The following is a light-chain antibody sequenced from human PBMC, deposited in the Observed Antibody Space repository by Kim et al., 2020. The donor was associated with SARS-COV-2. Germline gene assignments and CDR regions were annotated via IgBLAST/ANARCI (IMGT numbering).Light chain of an antibody. V-gene: IGKV3-15*01. CDR2: GTS. CDR3: QQYNNWPYT. Sequence: SVSPGERATLSCRASQSGSSNLAWYQQKPGQAPRLLIYGTSTRATGIPARFSGSGSGTGFTLTISSLQSEDFAVYHCQQYNNWPYTFGQGTKLEI. CDR1: QSGSSN. J-gene: IGKJ2*01.